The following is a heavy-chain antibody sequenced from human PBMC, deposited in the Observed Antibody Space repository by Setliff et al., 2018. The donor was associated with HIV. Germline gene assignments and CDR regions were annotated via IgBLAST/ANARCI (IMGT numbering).Heavy chain of an antibody. CDR1: GASIRSRPYY. CDR2: FYYSGST. D-gene: IGHD3-3*01. Sequence: PSETLSLTCTVSGASIRSRPYYWGWIRQPPGKGLEWIGSFYYSGSTYYNPSLKSRVTISVDTSKNQFSLKLSSVTAADTAVYYCARANFWSGYYGYWGQGTLVTVSS. V-gene: IGHV4-39*07. CDR3: ARANFWSGYYGY. J-gene: IGHJ4*02.